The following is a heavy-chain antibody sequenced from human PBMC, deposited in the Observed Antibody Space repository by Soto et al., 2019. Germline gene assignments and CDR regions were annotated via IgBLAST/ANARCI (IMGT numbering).Heavy chain of an antibody. J-gene: IGHJ4*02. CDR3: ASQLWDQKIDY. CDR2: INSDGSST. CDR1: GFTFSSYW. Sequence: SLRLSCAASGFTFSSYWMHWVRQAPGKGLVWVSRINSDGSSTSYADSVKGRFTISRDNARNTLYLQMNSLRAEDTAVYYCASQLWDQKIDYWGQGTLVTVSS. D-gene: IGHD5-18*01. V-gene: IGHV3-74*01.